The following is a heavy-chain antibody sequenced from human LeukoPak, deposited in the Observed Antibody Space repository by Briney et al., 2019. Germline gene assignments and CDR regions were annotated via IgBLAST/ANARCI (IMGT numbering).Heavy chain of an antibody. J-gene: IGHJ4*02. CDR2: INGGGGST. CDR3: ARRAGAYSHPYDY. V-gene: IGHV3-23*01. D-gene: IGHD4/OR15-4a*01. Sequence: HPGGSLRLSCAASGFTFSSYAMSWVRQAPGKGLDWVSSINGGGGSTYYADSVKGQFTISRDNSKNTLYLQMNSLRAEDTAVYYCARRAGAYSHPYDYWGQGTLVTVSS. CDR1: GFTFSSYA.